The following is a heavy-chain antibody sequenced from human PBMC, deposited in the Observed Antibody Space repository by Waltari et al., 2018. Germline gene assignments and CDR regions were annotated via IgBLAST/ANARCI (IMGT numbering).Heavy chain of an antibody. CDR1: GFTFSSYS. J-gene: IGHJ6*03. CDR3: ARDGDTAMVTMDYYYYMDV. V-gene: IGHV3-21*01. D-gene: IGHD5-18*01. Sequence: EVQLVESGGGLVKPGGSLRLSCAASGFTFSSYSMNWVRQAPGKGLEWVSSISSSSSYIYYADSVKGRFTISRDNAKNSLYLQMNSLRAEDTAVYYCARDGDTAMVTMDYYYYMDVWGKGTTVTISS. CDR2: ISSSSSYI.